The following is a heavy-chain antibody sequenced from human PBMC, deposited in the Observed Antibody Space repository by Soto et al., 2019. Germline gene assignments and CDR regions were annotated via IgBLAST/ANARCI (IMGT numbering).Heavy chain of an antibody. CDR1: GFTFSSYA. J-gene: IGHJ4*02. CDR3: AKDKSMVRGVTYYFDY. D-gene: IGHD3-10*01. CDR2: ISGSGGST. Sequence: PGGSLRLSCAASGFTFSSYAMSWVRQAPGKGLEWVSAISGSGGSTYYADSVKGRFTISRDNSKNTLYLQMNSLRAEDTAVYYCAKDKSMVRGVTYYFDYWGQGTLVTVSS. V-gene: IGHV3-23*01.